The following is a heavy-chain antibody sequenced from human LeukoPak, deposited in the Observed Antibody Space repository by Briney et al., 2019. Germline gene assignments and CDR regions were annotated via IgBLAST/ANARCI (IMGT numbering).Heavy chain of an antibody. CDR2: ISSSSTI. CDR1: GFTFSSYS. CDR3: ARDQTVR. J-gene: IGHJ4*02. V-gene: IGHV3-48*01. Sequence: GGSLRLSCAASGFTFSSYSMNWVRQAPGKGLEWVSYISSSSTIYYADSVMGRFTISRDNAKNSLYLQMNSLRAEDTAVYYCARDQTVRWGQGTLVTVHS. D-gene: IGHD4-17*01.